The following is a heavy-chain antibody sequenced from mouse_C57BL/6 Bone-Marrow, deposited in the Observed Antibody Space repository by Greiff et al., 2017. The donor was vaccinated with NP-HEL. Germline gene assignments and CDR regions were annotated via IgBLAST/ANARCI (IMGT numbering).Heavy chain of an antibody. CDR3: ATRAYYSNYGYAMDY. CDR1: GFNIKDYY. J-gene: IGHJ4*01. V-gene: IGHV14-2*01. D-gene: IGHD2-5*01. Sequence: EVQVVESGAELVKPGASVKLSCTASGFNIKDYYMHWVKQRTEQGLEWIGRIDPEDGETKYAPKFQGKATITADTSSNTAYLQLSSLTSEDTAVYYCATRAYYSNYGYAMDYWGQGTSVTVSS. CDR2: IDPEDGET.